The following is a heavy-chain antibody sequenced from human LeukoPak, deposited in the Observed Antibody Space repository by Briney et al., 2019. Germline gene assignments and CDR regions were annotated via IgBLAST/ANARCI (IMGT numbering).Heavy chain of an antibody. CDR2: ISYDGSNK. CDR1: GFTFSSYG. V-gene: IGHV3-30*03. D-gene: IGHD6-19*01. J-gene: IGHJ4*02. Sequence: GGSLRLSCAASGFTFSSYGMHWVRQAPGKGLEWVAVISYDGSNKYYADSVKGRFTISRDNSKNTLYLQMNSLRAEDTAVYYCARDPNSSGWYSDFDYWGQGTLSPSPQ. CDR3: ARDPNSSGWYSDFDY.